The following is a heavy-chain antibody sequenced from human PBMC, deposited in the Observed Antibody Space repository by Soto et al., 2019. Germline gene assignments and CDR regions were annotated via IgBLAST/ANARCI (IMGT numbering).Heavy chain of an antibody. CDR2: IYYSGST. D-gene: IGHD3-3*01. Sequence: SETLSLTCTVSGGSISSYYWSWIRQPPGKGLEWIGYIYYSGSTNYNPSLKSRVTISVDTSKNQFSLKLSSVTAADTAVYYCALSGRQGIGYRGQGTLVTVSS. CDR3: ALSGRQGIGY. CDR1: GGSISSYY. V-gene: IGHV4-59*01. J-gene: IGHJ4*02.